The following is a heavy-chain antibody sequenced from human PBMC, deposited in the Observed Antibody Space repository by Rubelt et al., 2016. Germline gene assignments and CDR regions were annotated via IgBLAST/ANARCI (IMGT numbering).Heavy chain of an antibody. CDR3: ARRRGYVDYLDY. V-gene: IGHV2-5*02. Sequence: QITLKESGPTLVKPTQTLTLTCTFSGFSLTTSGLGVGWIRQPPGKALEWVALIYWDDDIRYSPSLQNRLTIPKDTSENQVVLTMTDMYPVDKGTYDGARRRGYVDYLDYWGQGTLVTVSS. D-gene: IGHD5-12*01. J-gene: IGHJ4*02. CDR2: IYWDDDI. CDR1: GFSLTTSGLG.